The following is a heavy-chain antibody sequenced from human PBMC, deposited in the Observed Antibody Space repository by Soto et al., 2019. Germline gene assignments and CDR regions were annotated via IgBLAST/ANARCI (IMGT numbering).Heavy chain of an antibody. J-gene: IGHJ6*02. D-gene: IGHD2-15*01. V-gene: IGHV3-30-3*01. Sequence: GGSLRLSCAASGFTFSSYAMHWVRQAPGKGLEWVAVISYDGSNKYYADSVKGRFTISRDNSKNTLYLQMNSLRAEDTAVYYCARDGFVVGWDYHYGTDVSCPTTSLTVS. CDR1: GFTFSSYA. CDR2: ISYDGSNK. CDR3: ARDGFVVGWDYHYGTDV.